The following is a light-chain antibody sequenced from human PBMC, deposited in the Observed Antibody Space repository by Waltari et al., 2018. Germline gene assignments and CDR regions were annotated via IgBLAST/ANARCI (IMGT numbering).Light chain of an antibody. CDR1: LSNIESNT. V-gene: IGLV1-44*01. CDR2: GAN. CDR3: AGWDDSLNGPV. J-gene: IGLJ3*02. Sequence: QSVLTQPPSASGTPGQRVTISCSGSLSNIESNTVYWYRQLPGTAPKLLIYGANQRPSGVPDRFSGSKSGTSASLAISGLQSADEADYYCAGWDDSLNGPVFGGGTKLTVL.